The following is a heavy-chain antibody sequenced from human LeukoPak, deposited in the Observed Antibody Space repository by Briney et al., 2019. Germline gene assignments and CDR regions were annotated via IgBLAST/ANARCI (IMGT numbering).Heavy chain of an antibody. D-gene: IGHD2-2*01. J-gene: IGHJ5*02. CDR3: ARDLFSRYCSSTSCSDP. CDR1: GGTFSSYA. V-gene: IGHV1-69*04. Sequence: GASVKVSCKASGGTFSSYAISWVRQAPGQGLEWMGRIIPILGIANYAQKFQGRVTITADKSTSTAYMELSSLRSEDTAVYYCARDLFSRYCSSTSCSDPWGQGTLVTVSS. CDR2: IIPILGIA.